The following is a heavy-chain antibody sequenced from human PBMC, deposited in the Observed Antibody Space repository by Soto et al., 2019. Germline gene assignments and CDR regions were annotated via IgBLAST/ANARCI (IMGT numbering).Heavy chain of an antibody. CDR2: IIPIFGTA. CDR3: ARDRFNDDLLTSYRFYNWFDP. Sequence: QVQLVQSGAEVKKPGSSVKVSCKASGGTFSSYAISWVRQAPGQGLEWMGGIIPIFGTANYAQKFQGRVTITADESTITAYMELSSLRSEDTAVYYRARDRFNDDLLTSYRFYNWFDPWGQGTLVTVSS. CDR1: GGTFSSYA. J-gene: IGHJ5*02. D-gene: IGHD3-9*01. V-gene: IGHV1-69*01.